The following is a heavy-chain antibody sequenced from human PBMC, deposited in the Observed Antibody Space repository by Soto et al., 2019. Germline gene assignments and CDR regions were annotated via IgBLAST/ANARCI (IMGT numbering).Heavy chain of an antibody. J-gene: IGHJ4*02. Sequence: PGESLKISCKGSGYSFTSYWIRWVRQMPGKGLEWMGRIDPSDSYTNYSPSFQGHVTISADKSISTAYLQWSSLKASDTAMYYCARLILSGYSYGYRDYWGQGTLVTVSS. CDR3: ARLILSGYSYGYRDY. CDR1: GYSFTSYW. D-gene: IGHD5-18*01. CDR2: IDPSDSYT. V-gene: IGHV5-10-1*01.